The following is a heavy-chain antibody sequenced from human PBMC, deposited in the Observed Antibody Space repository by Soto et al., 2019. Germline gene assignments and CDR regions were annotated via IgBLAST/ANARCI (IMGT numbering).Heavy chain of an antibody. CDR3: ARGVATFDP. CDR1: GASISSGGFS. Sequence: SETLSLTCAVSGASISSGGFSWIWIRQPPGKGLEWIGYIYQSGTTYYNPSLKSRVTISVDRSKNQFSLKLSSVTAADTAVYYCARGVATFDPWGQGTLVTVSS. J-gene: IGHJ5*02. D-gene: IGHD5-12*01. CDR2: IYQSGTT. V-gene: IGHV4-30-2*01.